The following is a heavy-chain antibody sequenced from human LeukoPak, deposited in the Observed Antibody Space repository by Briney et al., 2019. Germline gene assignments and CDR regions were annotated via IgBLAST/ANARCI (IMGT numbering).Heavy chain of an antibody. CDR2: ISSSSSYI. J-gene: IGHJ4*02. CDR3: ASNDDSSGYYYGY. V-gene: IGHV3-21*01. CDR1: GFTFSSYR. D-gene: IGHD3-22*01. Sequence: GGSLRLSCAASGFTFSSYRMNWVRQAPGKGLEWVSSISSSSSYIYYADSVKGRFTISRDNAKNSLYLQMNSLRAEDTAVYYCASNDDSSGYYYGYWGQGTLVTVSS.